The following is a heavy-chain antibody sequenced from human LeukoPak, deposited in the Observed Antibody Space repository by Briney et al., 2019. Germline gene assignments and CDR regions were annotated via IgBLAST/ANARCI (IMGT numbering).Heavy chain of an antibody. CDR3: ARNQLGFDY. CDR1: GFTFSNYA. V-gene: IGHV3-23*01. J-gene: IGHJ4*02. D-gene: IGHD1-1*01. CDR2: ISGSASST. Sequence: GGSLRLSCAASGFTFSNYAMSWVCQAPGKGLEWVSAISGSASSTYHADSVKGRFTISRDNSKNTLYLQMNSLRAEDTAVYYCARNQLGFDYWGQGALVTVSS.